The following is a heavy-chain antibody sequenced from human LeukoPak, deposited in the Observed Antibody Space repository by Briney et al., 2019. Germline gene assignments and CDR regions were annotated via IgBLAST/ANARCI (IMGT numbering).Heavy chain of an antibody. J-gene: IGHJ6*03. CDR3: ARETSGTYYNPLGYMDV. CDR2: IFTSGIT. D-gene: IGHD3-10*01. Sequence: SETLSPTCTVSGGSISIYYWNWIRQPAGKGLEWIGRIFTSGITNYNPSLKSRLTMSVDTSKNQFSLNLSSVIAADTAIYYCARETSGTYYNPLGYMDVWGKGTTVTVSS. V-gene: IGHV4-4*07. CDR1: GGSISIYY.